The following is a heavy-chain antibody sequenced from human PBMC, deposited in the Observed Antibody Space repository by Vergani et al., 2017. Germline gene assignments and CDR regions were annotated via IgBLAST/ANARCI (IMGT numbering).Heavy chain of an antibody. D-gene: IGHD1-1*01. V-gene: IGHV3-33*01. CDR3: ARWSNEKRLDA. CDR2: LWYDGSNK. J-gene: IGHJ5*02. CDR1: GFTFSSHG. Sequence: QVPLVESEGGVVQPGRSLTLSCVASGFTFSSHGMHWVRQAPGKGLEWVAVLWYDGSNKYYGDSVKGRFTISRDKSKNTLYLQMKSLRVEDTAVYYCARWSNEKRLDAWGQGTLVTVAS.